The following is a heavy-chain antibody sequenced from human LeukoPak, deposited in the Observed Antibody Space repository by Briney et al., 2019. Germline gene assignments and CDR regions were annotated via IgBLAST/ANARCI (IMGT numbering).Heavy chain of an antibody. V-gene: IGHV5-51*01. J-gene: IGHJ3*02. D-gene: IGHD2-2*01. CDR2: IYPGDSDT. CDR3: ASPYCSSTSCYPNAFDI. Sequence: GESLKISCKGSGYSFTSYWIGWVCQMPGKGLEWMGIIYPGDSDTRYSPSFQGQVTISADKSISTAYLQWSSLKASDTAMYYCASPYCSSTSCYPNAFDIWGQGTMVTVSS. CDR1: GYSFTSYW.